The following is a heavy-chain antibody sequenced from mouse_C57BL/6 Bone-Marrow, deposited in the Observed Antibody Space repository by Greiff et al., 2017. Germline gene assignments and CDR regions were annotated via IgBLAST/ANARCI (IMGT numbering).Heavy chain of an antibody. J-gene: IGHJ2*01. CDR3: ARGEGYDGYPGDYFDY. Sequence: QVQLQQPGAALVLPGASVKLSCKASGYTFTSYWMHWVTQRPGQGLEWIGDIDPSDSYTNCNQKFKGKSTLTVDKSSSTAYLQLSSLTSEDSAVYYCARGEGYDGYPGDYFDYWGQGTTLTVSS. D-gene: IGHD2-3*01. CDR1: GYTFTSYW. V-gene: IGHV1-69*01. CDR2: IDPSDSYT.